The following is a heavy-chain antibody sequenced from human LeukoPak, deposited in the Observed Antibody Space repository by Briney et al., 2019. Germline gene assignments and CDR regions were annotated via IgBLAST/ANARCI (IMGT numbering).Heavy chain of an antibody. V-gene: IGHV1-2*02. J-gene: IGHJ4*02. CDR2: INPNSGGT. Sequence: ASVKVSCKASGYTFTGYYMHWVRQAPGQGLEWMGWINPNSGGTNYAQKFQGRVTMTRDTSISTVYMELSRLRSDDTAVYYCAKDRAVATIGGIDYWGQGTLVTVSS. D-gene: IGHD5-12*01. CDR1: GYTFTGYY. CDR3: AKDRAVATIGGIDY.